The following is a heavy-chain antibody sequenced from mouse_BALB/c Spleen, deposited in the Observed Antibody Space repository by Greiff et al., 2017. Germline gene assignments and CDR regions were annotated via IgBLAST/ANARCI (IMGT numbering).Heavy chain of an antibody. D-gene: IGHD1-1*01. CDR3: ARRGRGDLYYAMDY. Sequence: QVQLQQSGAELVRPGTSVKVSCKASGYAFTNYLIEWVKQRPGQGLEWIGVINPGSGGTNYNEKFKGKATLTADKSSSTAYMQLSSLTSDDSAVYYCARRGRGDLYYAMDYWGQGTSVTVSS. V-gene: IGHV1-54*01. J-gene: IGHJ4*01. CDR2: INPGSGGT. CDR1: GYAFTNYL.